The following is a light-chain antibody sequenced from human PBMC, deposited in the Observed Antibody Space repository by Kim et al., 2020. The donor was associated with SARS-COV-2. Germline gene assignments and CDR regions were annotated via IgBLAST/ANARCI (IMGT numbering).Light chain of an antibody. CDR3: AAWDDSLNGLV. CDR2: SNN. CDR1: SSNIGSNT. Sequence: GQRVTISCSGSSSNIGSNTVNWCQQHPGTAPKHLIYSNNQRPSGVPDRFSGSKSGTSASLAISGLQSEDEADYYCAAWDDSLNGLVFGTGTKVTVL. J-gene: IGLJ1*01. V-gene: IGLV1-44*01.